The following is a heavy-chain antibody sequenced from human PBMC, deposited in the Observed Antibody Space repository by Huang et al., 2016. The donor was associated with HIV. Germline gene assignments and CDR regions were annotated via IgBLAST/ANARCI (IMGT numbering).Heavy chain of an antibody. Sequence: QLQLQESGPGLVKPSETLSLTCTVSGGSISSSSYYWGWIRQPPGTGLEWSGSIYYSGSTYYNPSLKSRVTISVDTSKNQFSLKLSSVTAADTAVYYCARNWGSDGGDYWGQGTLVTVSS. CDR2: IYYSGST. CDR1: GGSISSSSYY. CDR3: ARNWGSDGGDY. V-gene: IGHV4-39*01. J-gene: IGHJ4*02. D-gene: IGHD7-27*01.